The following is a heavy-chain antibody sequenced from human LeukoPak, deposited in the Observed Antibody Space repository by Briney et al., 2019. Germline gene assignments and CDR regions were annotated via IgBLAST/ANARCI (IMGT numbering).Heavy chain of an antibody. Sequence: SETLSLTCAVYGGSFSGYYWSWIRQPPGKGLEWIGEINHSGSTNYNPSLKSRVTISVDTSKNQFSLKLSSVTAADTAVYYCARDKPPLRLYDYWGQGTLVTVSS. J-gene: IGHJ4*02. CDR2: INHSGST. CDR3: ARDKPPLRLYDY. CDR1: GGSFSGYY. V-gene: IGHV4-34*01. D-gene: IGHD3-3*01.